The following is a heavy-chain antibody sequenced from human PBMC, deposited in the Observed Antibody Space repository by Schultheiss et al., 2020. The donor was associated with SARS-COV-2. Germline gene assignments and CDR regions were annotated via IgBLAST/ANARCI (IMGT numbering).Heavy chain of an antibody. CDR3: ARDFGVLTTPAHLRRRAFDI. V-gene: IGHV1-2*06. D-gene: IGHD4/OR15-4a*01. CDR2: INPTSGVP. CDR1: GYTFTSYG. Sequence: ASVKVSCKASGYTFTSYGISWVRQVPGQGLEWLGRINPTSGVPNSAQKFQGRVTMARDTSISTAHMELSSLRSDDTAVYYCARDFGVLTTPAHLRRRAFDIWGQGTMVTVSS. J-gene: IGHJ3*02.